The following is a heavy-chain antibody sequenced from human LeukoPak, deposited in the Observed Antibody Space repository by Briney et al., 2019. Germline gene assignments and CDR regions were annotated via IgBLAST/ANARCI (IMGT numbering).Heavy chain of an antibody. CDR3: ARGRRYGSGRAPYY. V-gene: IGHV1-69*06. J-gene: IGHJ4*02. CDR2: IIPIFGTA. D-gene: IGHD3-10*01. CDR1: GGTFSSYA. Sequence: RASVKVSCKASGGTFSSYAISWVRQAPGQGLEWMGGIIPIFGTANYAQKFQGRVTITADKSTSTAYMELSSLRSEDTAVYYCARGRRYGSGRAPYYWGQGTLVTVSS.